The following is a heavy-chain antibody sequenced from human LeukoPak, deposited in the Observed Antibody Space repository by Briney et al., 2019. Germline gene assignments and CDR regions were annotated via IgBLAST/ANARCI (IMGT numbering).Heavy chain of an antibody. V-gene: IGHV3-13*04. D-gene: IGHD5-12*01. CDR1: GFTFSTYD. CDR3: VRDPSGHGLDV. J-gene: IGHJ6*02. Sequence: QPGGSLRLSCAASGFTFSTYDMHWVRQATGKGLEWVSGIGKAGDTYYAGSVKDRFTISRENAKNSLYLQMNSLRAGDTAVYYCVRDPSGHGLDVWGQGTTVTVSS. CDR2: IGKAGDT.